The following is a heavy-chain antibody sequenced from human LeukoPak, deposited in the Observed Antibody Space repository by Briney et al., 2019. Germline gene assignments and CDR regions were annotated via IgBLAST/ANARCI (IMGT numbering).Heavy chain of an antibody. V-gene: IGHV1-18*01. CDR1: GGTFSSYA. D-gene: IGHD6-13*01. Sequence: ASVKVSCKASGGTFSSYAISWARQAPGQGLEWMGWISAYNGNTNYAQKLQGRVTMTTDTSTSTAYMELRSLRSDDTAVYYCVRDGGAAAAAKFDYWGQGTLVTVSS. CDR2: ISAYNGNT. J-gene: IGHJ4*02. CDR3: VRDGGAAAAAKFDY.